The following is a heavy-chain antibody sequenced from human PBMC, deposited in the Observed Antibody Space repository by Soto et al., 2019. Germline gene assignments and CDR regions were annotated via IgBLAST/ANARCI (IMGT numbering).Heavy chain of an antibody. Sequence: ASVKVSCKSSGYSFTSYYMHWVRQAPGQGLEWMGIMNPSGGSTTYAQKFQGRVTMTRDTSTSTVYMELSSVRSEDTAVYYCARALPRSSGYSYGALDYWGQGTLVTV. CDR2: MNPSGGST. CDR1: GYSFTSYY. CDR3: ARALPRSSGYSYGALDY. V-gene: IGHV1-46*01. D-gene: IGHD5-18*01. J-gene: IGHJ4*02.